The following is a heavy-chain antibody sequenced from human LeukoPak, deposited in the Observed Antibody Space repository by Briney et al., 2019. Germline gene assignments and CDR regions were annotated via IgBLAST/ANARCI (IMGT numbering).Heavy chain of an antibody. J-gene: IGHJ4*02. CDR1: GGSILSTNW. CDR3: ARESGAFSPFGF. D-gene: IGHD1-26*01. Sequence: PSETLSLTCAVSGGSILSTNWWSWVRQPPGRGLEWIGEVHLSGASNYNPSLKSRVNMSIDKSRNQLSLELTSVTAADTAIYYCARESGAFSPFGFWGQGTLVTVSS. CDR2: VHLSGAS. V-gene: IGHV4-4*02.